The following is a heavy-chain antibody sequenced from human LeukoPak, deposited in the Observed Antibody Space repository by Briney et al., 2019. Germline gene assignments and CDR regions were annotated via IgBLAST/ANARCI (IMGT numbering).Heavy chain of an antibody. CDR3: ARHSGILTGYYLMDY. CDR2: IDPSDSYT. Sequence: GESLKISCKGSGYSFTSYWISWVRQMPGKGLEWMGRIDPSDSYTNYSPSFQGHVTISADKSISTAYLQWSSLKAPDTAMYYCARHSGILTGYYLMDYWGQGTLVTVSS. D-gene: IGHD3-9*01. J-gene: IGHJ4*02. V-gene: IGHV5-10-1*01. CDR1: GYSFTSYW.